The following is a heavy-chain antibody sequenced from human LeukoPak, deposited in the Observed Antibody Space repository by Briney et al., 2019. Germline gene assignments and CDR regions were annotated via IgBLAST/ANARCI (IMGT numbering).Heavy chain of an antibody. J-gene: IGHJ4*02. CDR2: ISSSGSTI. V-gene: IGHV3-48*03. CDR3: ARDYGGSSPFDY. CDR1: GFTFSSYV. Sequence: PGGSLRLSCAASGFTFSSYVMHWVRQAPGKGLEWVSYISSSGSTIYYADSVKGRFTISRDNAKNSLDLQMNSLRAEDTAVYYCARDYGGSSPFDYWGQGTLVTVSS. D-gene: IGHD4-23*01.